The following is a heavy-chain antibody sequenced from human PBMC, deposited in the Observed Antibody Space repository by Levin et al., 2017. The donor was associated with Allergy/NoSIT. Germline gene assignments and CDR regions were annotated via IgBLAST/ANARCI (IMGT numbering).Heavy chain of an antibody. CDR2: ISGSGGST. J-gene: IGHJ4*02. CDR1: GFTFSSYA. D-gene: IGHD3-22*01. CDR3: AKPMYYYDSSGYFAAGGFGFDY. V-gene: IGHV3-23*01. Sequence: GESLKISCAASGFTFSSYAMSWVRQAPGKGLEWVSAISGSGGSTYYADSVKGRFTISRDNSKNTLYLQMNSLRAEDTAVYYCAKPMYYYDSSGYFAAGGFGFDYWGQGTLVTVSS.